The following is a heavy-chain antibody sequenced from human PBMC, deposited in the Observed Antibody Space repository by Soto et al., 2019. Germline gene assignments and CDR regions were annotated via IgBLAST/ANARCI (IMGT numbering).Heavy chain of an antibody. CDR1: DSTFTSNG. V-gene: IGHV5-10-1*01. CDR2: IDPSDSYT. D-gene: IGHD1-26*01. CDR3: ARHRYRDAFDI. J-gene: IGHJ3*02. Sequence: GESLKISCKVPDSTFTSNGISWWGQMPGKGLEWMGRIDPSDSYTNYSPSFQGHVTISADKSISTAYLQWSSLKASDTAMYYCARHRYRDAFDIWGQGTMVTVSS.